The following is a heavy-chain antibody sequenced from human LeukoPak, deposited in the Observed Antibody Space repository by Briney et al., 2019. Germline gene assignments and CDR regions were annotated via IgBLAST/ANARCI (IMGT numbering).Heavy chain of an antibody. CDR1: GGTFSSYA. CDR2: IIPIFGTA. J-gene: IGHJ5*02. V-gene: IGHV1-69*13. D-gene: IGHD3-3*01. CDR3: ARSYDFWSGYYPFDP. Sequence: ASVKVSCKASGGTFSSYAIGWVRQAPGQGLEWMGGIIPIFGTANYAQKFQGRVTITADESTSTAYMERSSLRSEDTAVYYCARSYDFWSGYYPFDPWGQGTLVTVSS.